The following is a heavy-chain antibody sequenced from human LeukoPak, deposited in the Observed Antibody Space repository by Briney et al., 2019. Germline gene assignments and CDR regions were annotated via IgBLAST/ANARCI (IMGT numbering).Heavy chain of an antibody. CDR1: GGSISSSSYY. CDR3: ARQGGYSYGYNPDNFDY. D-gene: IGHD5-18*01. V-gene: IGHV4-39*01. CDR2: IYYSGST. Sequence: SETLSLTCTVSGGSISSSSYYWGWIRQPPGKGLEWIGSIYYSGSTYYNPSLKSRVTISVDTSKNQFSLKLSSVTAADTAVYYCARQGGYSYGYNPDNFDYWGQGTLVTVSS. J-gene: IGHJ4*02.